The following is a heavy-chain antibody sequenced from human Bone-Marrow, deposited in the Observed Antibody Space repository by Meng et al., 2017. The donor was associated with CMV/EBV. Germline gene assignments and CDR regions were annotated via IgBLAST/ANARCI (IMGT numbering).Heavy chain of an antibody. Sequence: SVKVSCKASGGTFSSYAISWVRQAPGQGLEWMGGIIPIFGTANYAQKFQGRVTITTDESTSTAYMELSSLRSEDTAVYYCARGDVVPAAMSYYYYYGMDVWGQGTTVTVSS. CDR3: ARGDVVPAAMSYYYYYGMDV. CDR2: IIPIFGTA. D-gene: IGHD2-2*01. J-gene: IGHJ6*02. V-gene: IGHV1-69*05. CDR1: GGTFSSYA.